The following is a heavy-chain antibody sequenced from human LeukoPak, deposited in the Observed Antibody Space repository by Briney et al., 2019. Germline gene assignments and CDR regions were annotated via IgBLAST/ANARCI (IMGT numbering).Heavy chain of an antibody. D-gene: IGHD3-22*01. CDR3: AKHSHDGSAPYYEVQLDY. CDR1: GFTFSSYA. Sequence: GGSLRLSCAASGFTFSSYAMSWVRQAPGKGLEWVSSFSGSGGNTYYADSVKGRFTISRDNSKNTLSLQMNSLRAEDTAVYYCAKHSHDGSAPYYEVQLDYWGQGTLVTVSS. CDR2: FSGSGGNT. V-gene: IGHV3-23*01. J-gene: IGHJ4*02.